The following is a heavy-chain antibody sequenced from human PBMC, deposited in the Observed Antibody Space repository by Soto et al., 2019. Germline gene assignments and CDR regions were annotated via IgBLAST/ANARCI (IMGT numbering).Heavy chain of an antibody. CDR2: ISYSGST. Sequence: QVQLQESGPGLVKPSQTLSLTCSISGVSISSDDYYWSWFRQPPGKGLEWIGYISYSGSTYYNPSLKSRITISVDTSKTQFSLILSSVTAADTAVFYCAREVYNYYGMDVWGQGTTLTVSS. CDR3: AREVYNYYGMDV. V-gene: IGHV4-30-4*01. CDR1: GVSISSDDYY. J-gene: IGHJ6*02.